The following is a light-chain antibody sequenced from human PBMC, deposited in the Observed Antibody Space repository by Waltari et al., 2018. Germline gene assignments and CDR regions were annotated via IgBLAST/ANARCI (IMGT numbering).Light chain of an antibody. Sequence: QSALTQPASVSGSPGQSITISCTGTSSDVGCYTSVSWYQQHPGKAPNLIIYEVSNRPSGFSNRFSVSKSGNTASLTISGLQAENEADYYCSSYTSRSWVFGGGTKLTVL. V-gene: IGLV2-14*01. CDR1: SSDVGCYTS. CDR2: EVS. CDR3: SSYTSRSWV. J-gene: IGLJ3*02.